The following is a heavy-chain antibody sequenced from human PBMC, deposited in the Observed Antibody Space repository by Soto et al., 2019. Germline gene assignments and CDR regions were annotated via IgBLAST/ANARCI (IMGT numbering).Heavy chain of an antibody. CDR3: ARVRKCYNFSYFDY. CDR1: GYTFTSYY. D-gene: IGHD5-12*01. V-gene: IGHV1-46*03. J-gene: IGHJ4*02. CDR2: INPSGGST. Sequence: QVQLVQSGAEVKKPGASVKVSCKASGYTFTSYYIHWVRQAPGQGLEWMGIINPSGGSTTYAQRFQGRVTITRDTSTSTVYMELSSLRSEDTAVYYCARVRKCYNFSYFDYWGQGTLVTVSS.